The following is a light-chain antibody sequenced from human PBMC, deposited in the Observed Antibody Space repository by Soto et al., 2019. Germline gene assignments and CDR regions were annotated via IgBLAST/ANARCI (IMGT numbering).Light chain of an antibody. CDR1: QSVLYSSNNKNY. J-gene: IGKJ2*01. V-gene: IGKV4-1*01. CDR3: QQYYRTPPYT. Sequence: DIVMTQSPDSLAVSLGERATINCKSSQSVLYSSNNKNYLAWYQQKPGQPPKVLIYWASTRESGVPERFSGSGSGTDFTLTISSLQAEDVAVYYCQQYYRTPPYTFGQGTKLEIK. CDR2: WAS.